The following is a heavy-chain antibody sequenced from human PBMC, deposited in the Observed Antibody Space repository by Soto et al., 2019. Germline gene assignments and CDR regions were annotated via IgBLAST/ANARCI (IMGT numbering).Heavy chain of an antibody. CDR1: GFTFRSFA. J-gene: IGHJ4*02. V-gene: IGHV3-23*01. D-gene: IGHD3-10*01. CDR2: ISGGATRI. CDR3: TQEEHYSSPDQ. Sequence: PGGSLRLSCAASGFTFRSFAMSWVRQAPGTGLEWVSTISGGATRISYAASVRGRFTISRDNSEDTLYLEMNSLSGEDTAIYYCTQEEHYSSPDQWGQGTLVTVSS.